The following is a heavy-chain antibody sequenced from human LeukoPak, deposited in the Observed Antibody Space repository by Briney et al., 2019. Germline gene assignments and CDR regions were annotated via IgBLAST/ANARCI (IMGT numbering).Heavy chain of an antibody. V-gene: IGHV3-30-3*01. D-gene: IGHD6-25*01. Sequence: GGSLRLSCAASGFTVSSNYMSWVRQAPGKGLEWVAVISYDGSNKYYADSVKGRFTISRDNSKNTLYLQMNSLRAEDTAVYYCARDTARYYYYYGMDVWGQGTTVTVSS. J-gene: IGHJ6*02. CDR3: ARDTARYYYYYGMDV. CDR1: GFTVSSNY. CDR2: ISYDGSNK.